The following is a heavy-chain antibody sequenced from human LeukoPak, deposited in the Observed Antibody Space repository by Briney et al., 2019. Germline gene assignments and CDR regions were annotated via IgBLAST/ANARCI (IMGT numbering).Heavy chain of an antibody. CDR2: ISTSGGST. V-gene: IGHV3-23*01. J-gene: IGHJ2*01. Sequence: GSLRLSCAASGFTFSSYAMSWVRQAPGKGLEWVSTISTSGGSTYYADSVKGWFTISRDNSKNTLYLQMNSLRAEDTAVYYCAKHHDYGNYVWYFDLWGRGTLVTVSS. D-gene: IGHD4-11*01. CDR1: GFTFSSYA. CDR3: AKHHDYGNYVWYFDL.